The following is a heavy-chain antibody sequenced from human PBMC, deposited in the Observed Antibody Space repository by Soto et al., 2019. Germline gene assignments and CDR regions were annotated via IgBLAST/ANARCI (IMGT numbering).Heavy chain of an antibody. Sequence: EVQLVQSGAEVKKPGESLKISCKGSGYSFTSYWIGWVRQMPGKGLEWMGIIYPGDSDTRYSPSFQGQVTISADKSISTAYLQWSSLKASDTAMYYCARPLPALGFGEVDWYFDLWGRGTLVTVSS. V-gene: IGHV5-51*03. J-gene: IGHJ2*01. CDR2: IYPGDSDT. CDR1: GYSFTSYW. D-gene: IGHD3-10*01. CDR3: ARPLPALGFGEVDWYFDL.